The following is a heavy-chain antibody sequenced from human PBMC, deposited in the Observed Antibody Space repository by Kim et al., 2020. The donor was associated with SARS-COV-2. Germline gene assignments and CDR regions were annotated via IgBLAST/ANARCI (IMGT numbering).Heavy chain of an antibody. D-gene: IGHD6-19*01. CDR2: IIPIFGTA. CDR3: ASLNHRYSQWLANPFDY. V-gene: IGHV1-69*13. Sequence: SVKVSCKASGGTFSSYAISWVRQAPGQGLEWMGGIIPIFGTANYAQKFQGRVTITADESTSTAYMELSSLRSEDTAVYYCASLNHRYSQWLANPFDYWGQGTLVTVSS. J-gene: IGHJ4*02. CDR1: GGTFSSYA.